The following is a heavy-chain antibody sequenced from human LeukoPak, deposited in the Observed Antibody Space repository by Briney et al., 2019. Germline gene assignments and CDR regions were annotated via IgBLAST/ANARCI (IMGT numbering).Heavy chain of an antibody. D-gene: IGHD1-1*01. V-gene: IGHV3-30*02. CDR1: GFTFRNYV. J-gene: IGHJ4*02. CDR3: AKDGGTVCHVINYSFDS. CDR2: MCSDGSDK. Sequence: GGSLRLSCAASGFTFRNYVIHWVRQAPGKGLEWVAIMCSDGSDKYHVNSVEGRFTISRDTSKNTLYLQMNNLRTEDTAVYYCAKDGGTVCHVINYSFDSWGQGTLVTVSS.